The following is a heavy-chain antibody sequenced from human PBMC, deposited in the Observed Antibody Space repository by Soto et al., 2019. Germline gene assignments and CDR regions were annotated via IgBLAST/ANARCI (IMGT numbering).Heavy chain of an antibody. V-gene: IGHV1-3*01. CDR1: GYTFTRYT. Sequence: GASVKVSCKASGYTFTRYTMNWVRQAPGQRLEWMGWINPDNGNTKSSQKFQDRVIITRDTSASTAYMDLSSLRSEDTAVYYCARGIQKGQLEPLGQRTLVTLSS. CDR2: INPDNGNT. J-gene: IGHJ5*02. CDR3: ARGIQKGQLEP. D-gene: IGHD2-2*01.